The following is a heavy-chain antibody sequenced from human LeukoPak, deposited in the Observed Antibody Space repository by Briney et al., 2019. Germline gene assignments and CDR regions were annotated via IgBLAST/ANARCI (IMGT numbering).Heavy chain of an antibody. Sequence: GGSLRLSCAASGFTFSIYAMSWVRQAPGKGLEWVSTISGSGGSTYYADSVKGRFTISRDNSKNTLALQMSSLRAEDTAVYYCAKDRPGVVVAAAKGDYWGQGTLVTVSS. CDR1: GFTFSIYA. V-gene: IGHV3-23*01. CDR2: ISGSGGST. J-gene: IGHJ4*02. CDR3: AKDRPGVVVAAAKGDY. D-gene: IGHD2-15*01.